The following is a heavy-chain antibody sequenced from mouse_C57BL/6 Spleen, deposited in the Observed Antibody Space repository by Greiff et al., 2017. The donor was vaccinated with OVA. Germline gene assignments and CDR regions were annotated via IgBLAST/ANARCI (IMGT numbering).Heavy chain of an antibody. Sequence: VQLQQSGPVLVKPGASVKMSCKASGYTFTDYYMNWVKQSHGKSLEWIGVINPYNGGTSYNQKFKGKATLTVDKSSSTAYMELNSLTSEDSAVYYCAREDDGYPFDYWGQGTTLTVSS. CDR2: INPYNGGT. D-gene: IGHD2-3*01. CDR1: GYTFTDYY. V-gene: IGHV1-19*01. J-gene: IGHJ2*01. CDR3: AREDDGYPFDY.